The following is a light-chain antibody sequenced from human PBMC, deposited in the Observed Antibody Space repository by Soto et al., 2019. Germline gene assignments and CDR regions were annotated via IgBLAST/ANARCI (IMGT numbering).Light chain of an antibody. CDR1: QNVDSNY. J-gene: IGKJ5*01. V-gene: IGKV3-20*01. CDR3: QQYGSSPT. CDR2: AAS. Sequence: EIVLTQSPGTLSLSPGERATLSCRASQNVDSNYLAWYQQKPGQAPRIIIFAASGRATGIPDRFSGSGSGTDSTLTISRLEPEDFAVYYCQQYGSSPTFGQGTRLEI.